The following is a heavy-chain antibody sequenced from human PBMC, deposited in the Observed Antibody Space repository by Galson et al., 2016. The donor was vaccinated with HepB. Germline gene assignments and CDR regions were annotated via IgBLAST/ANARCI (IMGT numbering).Heavy chain of an antibody. CDR3: ARRLVMMAAFDY. J-gene: IGHJ4*02. D-gene: IGHD2-21*01. V-gene: IGHV5-51*01. CDR1: GYGFTGYW. Sequence: QSGAEVKKPGESLKISCKGSGYGFTGYWIGWVRQMPGKGLEWMGIIHPGDSDTRYSPSFQGQVTISVDKSISTAYLQWSSLKASDTAIYYCARRLVMMAAFDYWGQGTLVTVSS. CDR2: IHPGDSDT.